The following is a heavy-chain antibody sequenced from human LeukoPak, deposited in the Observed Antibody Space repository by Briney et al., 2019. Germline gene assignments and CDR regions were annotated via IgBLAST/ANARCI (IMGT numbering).Heavy chain of an antibody. V-gene: IGHV1-8*01. CDR3: GAEPQTTGPTWWFDP. CDR1: GYTFSSYD. Sequence: ASVRVSCKASGYTFSSYDINWVRQATGQGLEWMGWMNPSSGNTASAQKFQGRVTITADESTSTAYMELSSLRSEDTAVYYCGAEPQTTGPTWWFDPWGQGTLVTVSS. D-gene: IGHD4-17*01. J-gene: IGHJ5*02. CDR2: MNPSSGNT.